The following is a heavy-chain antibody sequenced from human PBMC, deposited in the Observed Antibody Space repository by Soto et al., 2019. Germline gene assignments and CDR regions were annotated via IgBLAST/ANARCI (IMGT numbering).Heavy chain of an antibody. Sequence: SETLSLTCTVSGGSISSSSYYWGWIRQPPGKGLEWIGSIYYSGSTYYNPSLKSRVTISVDTSKNQFSLKLSSVTAADTAVYYCAFPIVVVTAIRYNWLDPWGQGTLVTVYS. D-gene: IGHD2-21*02. V-gene: IGHV4-39*01. J-gene: IGHJ5*02. CDR3: AFPIVVVTAIRYNWLDP. CDR2: IYYSGST. CDR1: GGSISSSSYY.